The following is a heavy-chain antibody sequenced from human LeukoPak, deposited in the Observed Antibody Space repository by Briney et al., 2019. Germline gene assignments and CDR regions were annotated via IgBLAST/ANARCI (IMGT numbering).Heavy chain of an antibody. CDR3: ARDRVTPIWYFDL. D-gene: IGHD4-11*01. J-gene: IGHJ2*01. V-gene: IGHV3-30-3*01. CDR2: ISYDGSNK. CDR1: GFTFSSYA. Sequence: GGSLRLSCAASGFTFSSYAMHWVRQAPGKGLEWVAVISYDGSNKYYADSVKGRFTISRDNSKNTLYLQMNSLRAEDTAVYYCARDRVTPIWYFDLWGRGTLVTVSS.